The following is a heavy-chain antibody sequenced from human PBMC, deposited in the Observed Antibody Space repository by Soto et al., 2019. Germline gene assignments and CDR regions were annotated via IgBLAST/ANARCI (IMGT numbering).Heavy chain of an antibody. CDR2: MNPNSGNT. CDR3: ARDNMYNWNDERWFAP. J-gene: IGHJ5*02. Sequence: QVQLVQSGAEVKKPGASVKVSCKASGYSFSDYDINCVRQATGQGPEWMGWMNPNSGNTGYAQKFQGRVTMTRNTSINTAYMELSSLGSEDTAVYYCARDNMYNWNDERWFAPWGQGTLVTVSS. V-gene: IGHV1-8*01. CDR1: GYSFSDYD. D-gene: IGHD1-20*01.